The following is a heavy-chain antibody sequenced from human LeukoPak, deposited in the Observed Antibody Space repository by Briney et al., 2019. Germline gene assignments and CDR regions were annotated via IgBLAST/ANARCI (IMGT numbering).Heavy chain of an antibody. Sequence: GGSLRLSCAASGFTFSRYWMSWVRQAPGKGLEWVANINQDGTQKYYVDSVKGRFTISRDNAKNSLSLRMNSLRAEDTAVYYCARDWDYYDNSGYYFEYWGQGTLVTVSS. CDR3: ARDWDYYDNSGYYFEY. V-gene: IGHV3-7*05. D-gene: IGHD3-22*01. CDR2: INQDGTQK. J-gene: IGHJ4*02. CDR1: GFTFSRYW.